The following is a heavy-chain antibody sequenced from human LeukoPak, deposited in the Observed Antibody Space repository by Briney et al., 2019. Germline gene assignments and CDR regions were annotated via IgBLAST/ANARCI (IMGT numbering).Heavy chain of an antibody. D-gene: IGHD7-27*01. CDR3: ARALGSHDAFDI. CDR2: ISSSSSYI. CDR1: GFTFSSYS. J-gene: IGHJ3*02. V-gene: IGHV3-21*01. Sequence: GGSLRLSCAASGFTFSSYSMNWVRQAPGKGLEWVSSISSSSSYIYYADSVKGRFTISRDNAKNSLYLQMNSLRAEVTAVYYCARALGSHDAFDIWGQGTMVTVSS.